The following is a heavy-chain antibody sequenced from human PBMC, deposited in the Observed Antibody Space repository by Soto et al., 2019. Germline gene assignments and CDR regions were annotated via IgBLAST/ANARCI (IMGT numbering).Heavy chain of an antibody. D-gene: IGHD2-21*02. Sequence: LSLTCIVSGESISSSSHYWAWIPQSPRTRLERSGRIYYSRRTYYSPPFKSRVTISIDTSKNQFSLKLSSVTATDTAVYYCARQRTTVVTQAYFDHGGQGSLVTVSS. CDR2: IYYSRRT. J-gene: IGHJ4*02. V-gene: IGHV4-39*01. CDR1: GESISSSSHY. CDR3: ARQRTTVVTQAYFDH.